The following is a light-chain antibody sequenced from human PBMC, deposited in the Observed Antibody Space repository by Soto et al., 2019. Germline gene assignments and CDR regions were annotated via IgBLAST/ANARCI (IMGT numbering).Light chain of an antibody. CDR3: QQSYSSPPT. CDR1: QSISNH. Sequence: DIQMTQSPSSLSASVEDRVIITCRASQSISNHLNWYQQKPGKAPKLLIFAASSLQSGVPSRFSGSSSGPDFTLTISSLQPADFATYYCQQSYSSPPTFGQGTKVEIK. CDR2: AAS. J-gene: IGKJ1*01. V-gene: IGKV1-39*01.